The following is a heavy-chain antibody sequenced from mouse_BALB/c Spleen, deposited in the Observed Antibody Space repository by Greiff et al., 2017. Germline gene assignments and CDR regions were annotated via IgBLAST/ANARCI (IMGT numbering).Heavy chain of an antibody. V-gene: IGHV3-2*02. CDR2: ISYSGST. Sequence: DVQLQESGPGLVKPSQSLSLTCTVTGYSITSDYAWNWIRQFPGNKLEWMGYISYSGSTSYNPSLKSRISITRDTSKNQFFLQLNSVTTEDTATYYCATGTYFDYWGQGTTLTVSS. CDR1: GYSITSDYA. D-gene: IGHD4-1*01. J-gene: IGHJ2*01. CDR3: ATGTYFDY.